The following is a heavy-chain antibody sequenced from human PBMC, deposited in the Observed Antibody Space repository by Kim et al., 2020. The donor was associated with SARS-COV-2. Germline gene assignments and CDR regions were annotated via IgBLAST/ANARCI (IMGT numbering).Heavy chain of an antibody. CDR2: TYYRSKWYN. V-gene: IGHV6-1*01. CDR1: GDSVSSDSAA. CDR3: AREPRVCIRTSCHFDF. D-gene: IGHD2-2*01. J-gene: IGHJ4*02. Sequence: SQTLSLTCVISGDSVSSDSAAWNWIRQSPSRGLEWLGRTYYRSKWYNDYGVSVKSRVTVSPDTSKNQFSLQLNSVTPEDTAVYYCAREPRVCIRTSCHFDFWGQGILVTVSS.